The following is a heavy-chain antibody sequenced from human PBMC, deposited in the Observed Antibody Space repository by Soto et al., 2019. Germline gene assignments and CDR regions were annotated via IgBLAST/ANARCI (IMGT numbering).Heavy chain of an antibody. CDR3: ARGKSGYSYADY. Sequence: QVQLVESGGGVVQPGRSLRISCAASGFTFSNYAIHWVRQAPGKGLEWVAVISYDGSNKYYADSVKGRFTISRDNSRNTLYLQMNSLRAEDTAVYYCARGKSGYSYADYWGQGTLGTVSS. V-gene: IGHV3-30-3*01. CDR2: ISYDGSNK. D-gene: IGHD5-18*01. J-gene: IGHJ4*02. CDR1: GFTFSNYA.